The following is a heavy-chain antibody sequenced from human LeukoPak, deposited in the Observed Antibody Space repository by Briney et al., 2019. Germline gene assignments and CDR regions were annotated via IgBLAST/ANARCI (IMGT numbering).Heavy chain of an antibody. Sequence: SVKVSCKATGGAFSSYAISWVRQAPGQGLEWMGGIIPIFGTANYAQKFQGRVTITADESTTTAYMELSSLRFEDTAVYYCARVRYGSGSFSFDYWGQGTLVTVSS. CDR1: GGAFSSYA. J-gene: IGHJ4*02. D-gene: IGHD3-10*01. CDR2: IIPIFGTA. CDR3: ARVRYGSGSFSFDY. V-gene: IGHV1-69*01.